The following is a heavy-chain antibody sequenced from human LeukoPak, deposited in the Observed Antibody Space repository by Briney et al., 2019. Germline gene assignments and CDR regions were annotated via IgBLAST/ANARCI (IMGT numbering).Heavy chain of an antibody. CDR2: IKQDGSEK. J-gene: IGHJ4*02. D-gene: IGHD2-15*01. Sequence: GGSLRLSCAASGFTFSSYWMSWVRQAPGKGLEWVAKIKQDGSEKYYVDSVKGRLIISRDNAKSSLYLQMNSLRAEDTAVYYCARGYCSGGSCSKYDYWGQGTLVTVSS. CDR3: ARGYCSGGSCSKYDY. CDR1: GFTFSSYW. V-gene: IGHV3-7*01.